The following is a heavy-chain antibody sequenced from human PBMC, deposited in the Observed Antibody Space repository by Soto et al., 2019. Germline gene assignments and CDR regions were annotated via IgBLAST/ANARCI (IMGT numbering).Heavy chain of an antibody. CDR3: ARESQHMALGWFDP. CDR1: GGTLSPYP. CDR2: ILPMFGTT. J-gene: IGHJ5*02. Sequence: EASVKVSCKASGGTLSPYPLSWVRQAPGQGLEWMGSILPMFGTTNYAQKFQGGFTITADESTSTAYMELSSLTSDDTAVYYCARESQHMALGWFDPWGQGTLVTVSS. V-gene: IGHV1-69*13. D-gene: IGHD2-21*01.